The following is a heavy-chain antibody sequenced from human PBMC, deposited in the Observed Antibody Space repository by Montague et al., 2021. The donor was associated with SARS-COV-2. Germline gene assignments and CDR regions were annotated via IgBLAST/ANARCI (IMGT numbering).Heavy chain of an antibody. J-gene: IGHJ3*02. D-gene: IGHD3-16*02. V-gene: IGHV3-48*03. Sequence: SLRLSCAASGFTFSNYDMNWVRQAPGKGPEWISYISTSAYTTSYAGPVKGRFTISRDNGKNSLYLQMNSLRVEDTAVYYCTGDYRSIVGDGLDIWGQGTKVTVSS. CDR3: TGDYRSIVGDGLDI. CDR1: GFTFSNYD. CDR2: ISTSAYTT.